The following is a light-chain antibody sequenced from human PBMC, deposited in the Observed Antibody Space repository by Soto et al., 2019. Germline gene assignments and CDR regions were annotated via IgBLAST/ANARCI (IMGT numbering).Light chain of an antibody. Sequence: DIQMTQSPSTLSASVGDRVTITCRASQSISSWLAWYQKKPGKAPNLLIYKTSSLESGVPSRFSGSGSGTEFTLTVNSLQPDDFATYYCQQYDSYPLTFGGGTKAEIK. V-gene: IGKV1-5*03. CDR3: QQYDSYPLT. J-gene: IGKJ4*01. CDR2: KTS. CDR1: QSISSW.